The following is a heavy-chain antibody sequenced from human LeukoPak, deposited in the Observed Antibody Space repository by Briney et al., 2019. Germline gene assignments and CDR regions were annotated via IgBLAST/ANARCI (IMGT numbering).Heavy chain of an antibody. D-gene: IGHD2-2*01. V-gene: IGHV3-20*04. J-gene: IGHJ5*02. CDR3: ARDRFCSSSTGCYFEDWFDP. Sequence: PGGSVRLSCTACGFKHDHYDMSWVRQAGAKGLEWVSGLTWHCDKTGYAYSVMCGFAISRDNTKESLYLQMSSLRAEDTALYYCARDRFCSSSTGCYFEDWFDPWGPGTLVTVSS. CDR2: LTWHCDKT. CDR1: GFKHDHYD.